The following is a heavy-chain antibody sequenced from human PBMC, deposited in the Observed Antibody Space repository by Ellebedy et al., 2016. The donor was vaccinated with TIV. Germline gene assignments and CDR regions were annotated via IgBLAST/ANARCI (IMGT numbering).Heavy chain of an antibody. CDR3: ARIKPGANVFDY. CDR2: IFYTGTT. Sequence: MPSETLSLTCSVSGGSIVSHYWTWIRLPPGKGLEWIGYIFYTGTTNYNPSLKSRITISLDTSKNQFFLKLNSVTAADAAVYFCARIKPGANVFDYWGLGTLVTVSS. D-gene: IGHD7-27*01. CDR1: GGSIVSHY. V-gene: IGHV4-59*11. J-gene: IGHJ4*02.